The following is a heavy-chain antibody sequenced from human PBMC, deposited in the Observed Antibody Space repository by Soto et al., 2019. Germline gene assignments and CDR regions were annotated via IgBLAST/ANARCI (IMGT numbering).Heavy chain of an antibody. CDR3: ARGVGSGSYDNQYNWFDP. CDR2: ISGYNGNT. CDR1: GYTFSNYG. D-gene: IGHD3-10*01. Sequence: QVQLVQSGAEVKKPGASVKVSCKASGYTFSNYGISWVRQAPGQGLEWMGWISGYNGNTNHAQKLQGRVTMTTDTSTGTADMELRSLRSDDTAVYYCARGVGSGSYDNQYNWFDPWGQGTLVTVSS. V-gene: IGHV1-18*01. J-gene: IGHJ5*02.